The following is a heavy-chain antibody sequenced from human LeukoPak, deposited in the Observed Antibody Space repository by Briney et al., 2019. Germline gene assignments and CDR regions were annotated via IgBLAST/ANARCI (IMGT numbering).Heavy chain of an antibody. V-gene: IGHV3-21*04. CDR3: AKDPLHYYYMDV. CDR1: GFTFSSYN. Sequence: GGSLRLSCAASGFTFSSYNMNWVRQAPGKGLEWVSSISSSSSYIYYADSVKGRFTISRDNSKNTLYLQMNSLRAEDTAVYYCAKDPLHYYYMDVWGKGTTVTVSS. CDR2: ISSSSSYI. J-gene: IGHJ6*03.